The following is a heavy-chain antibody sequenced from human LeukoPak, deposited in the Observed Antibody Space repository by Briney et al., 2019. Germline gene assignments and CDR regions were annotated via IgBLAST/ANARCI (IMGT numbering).Heavy chain of an antibody. Sequence: LAGGSLRLSCAASGFTFSSYAMHWVRQAPGKGLEWVAVISYDGSNKYYADSVKGRFTISRDNAKNSLYLQMSSLRAEDTAVYYCARGGRPDYWGQGTLVTVSS. D-gene: IGHD3-10*01. CDR2: ISYDGSNK. J-gene: IGHJ4*02. CDR3: ARGGRPDY. V-gene: IGHV3-30-3*01. CDR1: GFTFSSYA.